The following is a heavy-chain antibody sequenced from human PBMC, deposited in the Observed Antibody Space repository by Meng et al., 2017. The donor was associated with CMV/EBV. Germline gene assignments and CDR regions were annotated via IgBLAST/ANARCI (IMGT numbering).Heavy chain of an antibody. CDR3: ARDMEPLALVATADY. Sequence: GESLKISCAASGFSFSDYPMHWVRQAPGKGLEWVAVISYDVGSKYYTDSVKGRFTISRDNSKNTLYLQMNSLRAEDTAVYYCARDMEPLALVATADYWGQGTLVTVSS. J-gene: IGHJ4*02. D-gene: IGHD1-26*01. CDR2: ISYDVGSK. CDR1: GFSFSDYP. V-gene: IGHV3-30-3*01.